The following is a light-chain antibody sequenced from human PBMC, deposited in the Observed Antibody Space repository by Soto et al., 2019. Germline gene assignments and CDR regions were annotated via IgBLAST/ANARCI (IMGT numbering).Light chain of an antibody. CDR2: KAS. CDR1: QSISSW. V-gene: IGKV1-5*03. J-gene: IGKJ4*01. Sequence: DIQMTQSPSTLSPSVGDRVTITCRASQSISSWLAWYQQKPGKAPRLLIYKASSLESAVPSRFSGSGSGREFTLTISSLQPDDFATYYCQQYNSYPLPFGGGTKVEIK. CDR3: QQYNSYPLP.